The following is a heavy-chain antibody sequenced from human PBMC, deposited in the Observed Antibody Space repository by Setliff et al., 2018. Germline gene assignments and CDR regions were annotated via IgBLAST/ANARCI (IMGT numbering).Heavy chain of an antibody. CDR2: INHSGST. Sequence: KSSETLSLTCAVYGGSFSGYYWSWIRQPPGKGLEWIGEINHSGSTNYNPSLKSRVTISVDTSKNQFSLTLSSVTAADTAVYYCARDPGWFGELLGYFDYWGQGTLVTVSS. D-gene: IGHD3-10*01. V-gene: IGHV4-34*01. CDR3: ARDPGWFGELLGYFDY. CDR1: GGSFSGYY. J-gene: IGHJ4*02.